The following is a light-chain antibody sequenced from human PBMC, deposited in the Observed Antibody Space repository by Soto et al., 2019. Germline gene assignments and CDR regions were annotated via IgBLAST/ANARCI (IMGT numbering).Light chain of an antibody. J-gene: IGLJ2*01. CDR3: TSYSSSTTHVV. V-gene: IGLV2-14*03. CDR1: SSDIGGFNY. CDR2: DVT. Sequence: QSALTQPASVSGSPGRSVTISCTGSSSDIGGFNYVSWYQHLPGRAPKLIIYDVTNRPSGISYRFSASKSGGTASLTISGVQAEDEGYYYCTSYSSSTTHVVFGGGTKLTVL.